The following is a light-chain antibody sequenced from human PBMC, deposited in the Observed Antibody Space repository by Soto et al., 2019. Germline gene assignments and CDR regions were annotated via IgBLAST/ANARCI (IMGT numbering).Light chain of an antibody. CDR3: QQYNIYQWT. CDR1: QSISTW. CDR2: KAS. J-gene: IGKJ1*01. Sequence: DIQMTQSPSTLSASVGDRDTITCRASQSISTWLAWYQQKPGKAPKLLIYKASSLESGVPSRFSGSGSGTEFTLTISSLQPDDFATYYCQQYNIYQWTFGQGTKVDIK. V-gene: IGKV1-5*03.